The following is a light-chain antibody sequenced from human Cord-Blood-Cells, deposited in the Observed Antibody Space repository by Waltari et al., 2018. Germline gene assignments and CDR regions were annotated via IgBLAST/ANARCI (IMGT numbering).Light chain of an antibody. CDR2: AAS. CDR3: QQSYSTPIT. V-gene: IGKV1-39*01. CDR1: QSMSSY. J-gene: IGKJ5*01. Sequence: DIQMTQSPSSLSASVGDRVTITCRASQSMSSYLNWYQQKPGKAPKLLIYAASSLQRGVPSRFSGSGSGTDFTLTISSLQPEDFATYYCQQSYSTPITFGQGTRLEIK.